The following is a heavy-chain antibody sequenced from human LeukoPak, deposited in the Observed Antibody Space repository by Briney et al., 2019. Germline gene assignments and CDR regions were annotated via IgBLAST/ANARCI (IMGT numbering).Heavy chain of an antibody. J-gene: IGHJ4*02. V-gene: IGHV1-2*04. CDR3: ARGPAVAGTEIDY. CDR2: INPNSGGT. Sequence: ASVKVSCKASGYTFTSYYMHWVRQAPGQGLEWMGWINPNSGGTNYAQKFQGWVTMTRDTSISTAYMELSRLRSDDTAVYYCARGPAVAGTEIDYWGQGTLVTVSS. D-gene: IGHD6-19*01. CDR1: GYTFTSYY.